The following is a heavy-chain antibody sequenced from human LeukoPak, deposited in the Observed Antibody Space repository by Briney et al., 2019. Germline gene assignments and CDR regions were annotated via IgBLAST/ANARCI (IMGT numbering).Heavy chain of an antibody. CDR2: VSSGFHA. V-gene: IGHV3-13*01. CDR3: VREARGYHYTYFDY. CDR1: GFTLGSHD. D-gene: IGHD5-18*01. Sequence: GGSLRLSCTASGFTLGSHDMHWVRQIPGQGLEWIAAVSSGFHAFFADSVQGRFTVSREDARNSLYLQMNSLRAGDTAVYYCVREARGYHYTYFDYWGQGTLVTVSS. J-gene: IGHJ4*02.